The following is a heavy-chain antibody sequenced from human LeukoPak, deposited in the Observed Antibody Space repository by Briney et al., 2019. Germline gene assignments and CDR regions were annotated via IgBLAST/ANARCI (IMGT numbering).Heavy chain of an antibody. CDR1: GFTFSSYA. J-gene: IGHJ5*02. Sequence: LSGGSLRLSCSASGFTFSSYAMRWVRQAPGKGLEWVSAISGSGGSTYYADSVKGRFTISRDNSKNTLYLQMNSLRAGDTAVYYCAKDGAHYDILTGYSDLFDPWGKGTLVTVSS. CDR3: AKDGAHYDILTGYSDLFDP. CDR2: ISGSGGST. V-gene: IGHV3-23*01. D-gene: IGHD3-9*01.